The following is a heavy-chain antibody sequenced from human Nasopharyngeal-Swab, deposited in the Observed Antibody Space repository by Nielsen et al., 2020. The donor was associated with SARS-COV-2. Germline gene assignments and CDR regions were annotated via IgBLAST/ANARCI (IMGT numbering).Heavy chain of an antibody. J-gene: IGHJ4*02. CDR2: INPDSGGT. CDR3: AREVVGGLVDS. V-gene: IGHV1-2*06. D-gene: IGHD1-26*01. Sequence: ASVKVSCKSSGYTFTGYYIHWLRQAPGQGLQWMGRINPDSGGTNSAQQFQGRVTMTRGTSISTAYMELSRLRSDDTAVYYCAREVVGGLVDSWGQGTLVTVSS. CDR1: GYTFTGYY.